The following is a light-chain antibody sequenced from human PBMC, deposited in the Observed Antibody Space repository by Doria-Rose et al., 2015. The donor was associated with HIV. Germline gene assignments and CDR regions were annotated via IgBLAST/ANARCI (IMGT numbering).Light chain of an antibody. CDR2: KAS. Sequence: DIRVTQSPSTLSASVGDRVTITCRASQSISNWLAWYQQKPGQAPKLLIYKASTLQSGVPSRFRGSGSGTEFTLTINSLQPDDFATNYCQHFDKYFSWTFGHGTKVDIK. CDR1: QSISNW. J-gene: IGKJ1*01. V-gene: IGKV1-5*03. CDR3: QHFDKYFSWT.